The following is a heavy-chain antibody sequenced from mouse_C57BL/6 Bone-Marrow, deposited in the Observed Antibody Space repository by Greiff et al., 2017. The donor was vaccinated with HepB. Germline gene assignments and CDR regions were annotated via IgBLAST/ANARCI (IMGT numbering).Heavy chain of an antibody. CDR1: GYTFTSYW. D-gene: IGHD2-3*01. Sequence: QVQLQQPGAELVKPGASVKLSCKASGYTFTSYWMHWVKQRPGQGLEWIGMIHPNSGSTNYNEKFKSKATLTVDKSSSTAYMQLSSLTSEDAAVYYCARLGGYSYYFDYWGQGTTLTVSS. CDR3: ARLGGYSYYFDY. J-gene: IGHJ2*01. V-gene: IGHV1-64*01. CDR2: IHPNSGST.